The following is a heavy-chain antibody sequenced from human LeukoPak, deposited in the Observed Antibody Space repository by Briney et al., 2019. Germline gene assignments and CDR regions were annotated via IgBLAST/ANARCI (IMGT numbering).Heavy chain of an antibody. CDR3: ARVSCTSASCSYYYYMDV. CDR1: GVSISPYY. Sequence: SETLSLTCTVSGVSISPYYWSWIRQPAGKGLEWIGCIYTSGGTNYNPSLKSRVTMSIDTSKNQFSLKLSSVTAADTAVYHCARVSCTSASCSYYYYMDVWGKGTTVTVSS. J-gene: IGHJ6*03. D-gene: IGHD2-2*01. CDR2: IYTSGGT. V-gene: IGHV4-4*07.